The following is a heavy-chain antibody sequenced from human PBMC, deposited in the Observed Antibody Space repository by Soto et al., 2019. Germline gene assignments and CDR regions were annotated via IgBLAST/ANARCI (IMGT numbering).Heavy chain of an antibody. CDR3: ARVGGGGPADFDY. CDR2: IYNSGST. J-gene: IGHJ4*02. CDR1: VGSISSGGYY. D-gene: IGHD2-15*01. Sequence: QVQLQESGPGLVKPSQTLSLTCTVSVGSISSGGYYWSWIRQHPGKGLEWIGYIYNSGSTYYNPSLKSRVTISVDTSKNQFSLKLSSVTAAVTAVYYCARVGGGGPADFDYWGQGTLVTGSS. V-gene: IGHV4-31*03.